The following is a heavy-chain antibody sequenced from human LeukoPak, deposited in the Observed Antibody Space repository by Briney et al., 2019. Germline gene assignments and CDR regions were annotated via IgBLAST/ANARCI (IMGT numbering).Heavy chain of an antibody. CDR3: AKVGIRGWDYYGSGSYYYSDY. J-gene: IGHJ4*02. CDR2: ISGSGGST. Sequence: GGSLRLSCAASGFTFSSYAMSWVRQAPGKGLEWVSAISGSGGSTYYADSVKGRFTISRDNSKNTLYLQMNSLRAEDTAVYYCAKVGIRGWDYYGSGSYYYSDYWGQGTLVTVSS. D-gene: IGHD3-10*01. V-gene: IGHV3-23*01. CDR1: GFTFSSYA.